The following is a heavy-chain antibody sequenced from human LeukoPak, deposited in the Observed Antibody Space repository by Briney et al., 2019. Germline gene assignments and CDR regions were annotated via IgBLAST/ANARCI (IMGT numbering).Heavy chain of an antibody. V-gene: IGHV3-21*01. Sequence: GGSLRLSCAASGFTFSSYSMNWVRQAPGKGLEWVSSISSSSSYIYYADSVKGRFTISRDNAKNSLYLQMNSLRAEDTAVYYCARDIVVVPAAIASGYYYGMDVWGQGTTVTVSS. J-gene: IGHJ6*02. CDR3: ARDIVVVPAAIASGYYYGMDV. CDR2: ISSSSSYI. CDR1: GFTFSSYS. D-gene: IGHD2-2*01.